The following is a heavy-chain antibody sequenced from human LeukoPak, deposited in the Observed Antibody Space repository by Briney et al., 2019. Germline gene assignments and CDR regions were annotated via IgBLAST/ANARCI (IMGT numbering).Heavy chain of an antibody. J-gene: IGHJ5*01. V-gene: IGHV3-33*08. D-gene: IGHD3-10*01. CDR3: VRDKGRSTNWPDS. CDR1: GVTLSSSA. Sequence: PGGSLRLSCAASGVTLSSSALTWVRQAPGKGLEWVAIIWSDGSNKYSADFVKGRFTISRDNSQNTLYLQMNSLRVEDTAVYYCVRDKGRSTNWPDSWGQGTLVTVSS. CDR2: IWSDGSNK.